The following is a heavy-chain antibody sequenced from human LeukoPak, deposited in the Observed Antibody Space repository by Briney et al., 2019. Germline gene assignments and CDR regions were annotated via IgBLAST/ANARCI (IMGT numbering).Heavy chain of an antibody. J-gene: IGHJ4*02. CDR3: TSTGILGATTGVGLFDF. D-gene: IGHD1-26*01. CDR2: INWNGGST. V-gene: IGHV3-20*04. Sequence: GGSLRLSCAASGFTFDDYGMSWVRQAPGKGLEWVSGINWNGGSTNYADSVKGRFTISRDNAKNSLDLQMNSLRDEDTALYYCTSTGILGATTGVGLFDFWGQGPLVTVSS. CDR1: GFTFDDYG.